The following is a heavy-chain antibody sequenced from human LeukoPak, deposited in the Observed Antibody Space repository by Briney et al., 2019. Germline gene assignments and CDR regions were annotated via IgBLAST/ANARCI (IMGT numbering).Heavy chain of an antibody. D-gene: IGHD2-2*01. J-gene: IGHJ3*02. Sequence: TGGSLRLSCAASGFTFSDYYMSWVRQAPGKGLEWVSAISGSGGSTYYADSVKGRFTISRDNSKNTLYLQMNSLRAEDTAVYYCAKDLGDIVVVPAAQGSGAFDIWGQGTMVTVSS. CDR2: ISGSGGST. CDR1: GFTFSDYY. CDR3: AKDLGDIVVVPAAQGSGAFDI. V-gene: IGHV3-23*01.